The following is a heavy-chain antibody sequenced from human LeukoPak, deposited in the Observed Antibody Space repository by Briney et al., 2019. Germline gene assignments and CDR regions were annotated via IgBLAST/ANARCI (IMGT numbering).Heavy chain of an antibody. CDR3: AKGSGNIARPGDY. CDR1: GFPFSNHW. Sequence: GGSLRLSCAASGFPFSNHWMTWGRQAPGRGLEWVASTNEDGTQKYYVDSVKGRFTISRDNSKNTLYLQMNSLRAEDTAVYYCAKGSGNIARPGDYWGQGTLVTVSS. D-gene: IGHD3-10*01. J-gene: IGHJ4*02. CDR2: TNEDGTQK. V-gene: IGHV3-7*03.